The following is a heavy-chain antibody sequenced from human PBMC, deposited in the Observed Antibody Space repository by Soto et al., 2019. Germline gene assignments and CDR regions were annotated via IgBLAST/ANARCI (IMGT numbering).Heavy chain of an antibody. V-gene: IGHV3-23*01. Sequence: SGGSLRLSCVTSAFSLTSCSMSWVRQTPGKGLEWVSALSRSGGATYYADSVKGRFTISTDTYTNTLYLQMSNLRAEDTAIYYCAKGEMATIGNSFDPWGQGTLVTVSS. D-gene: IGHD5-12*01. CDR2: LSRSGGAT. J-gene: IGHJ5*02. CDR3: AKGEMATIGNSFDP. CDR1: AFSLTSCS.